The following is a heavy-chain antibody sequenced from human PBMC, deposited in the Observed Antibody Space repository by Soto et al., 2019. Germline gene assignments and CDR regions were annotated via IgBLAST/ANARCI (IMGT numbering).Heavy chain of an antibody. CDR2: IYYSGST. CDR1: GGSIGGGGYY. CDR3: ARYTKIFYWFGP. D-gene: IGHD3-22*01. V-gene: IGHV4-31*03. J-gene: IGHJ5*02. Sequence: SETLSLTCTVSGGSIGGGGYYWSWIRQHPGKGLEWIGYIYYSGSTYYDPSLKSRVTISVDTSKNQFSLKLSSVTAADTAVYYCARYTKIFYWFGPWGQGTLVTVSS.